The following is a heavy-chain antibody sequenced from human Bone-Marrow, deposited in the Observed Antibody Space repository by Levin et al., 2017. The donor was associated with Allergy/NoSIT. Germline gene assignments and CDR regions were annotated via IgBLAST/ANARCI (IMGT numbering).Heavy chain of an antibody. CDR3: ARGAGSYSGNYFFDY. Sequence: SQTLSLTCIVSGGSVSSGTYYWTWIRQPPGKALEWIGYIFSSGSTNYSPSLQSRVTISRDTSKNHFSLDLNSVTAADTATYYCARGAGSYSGNYFFDYWGRGTLVTVSS. J-gene: IGHJ4*02. D-gene: IGHD1-26*01. CDR2: IFSSGST. CDR1: GGSVSSGTYY. V-gene: IGHV4-61*03.